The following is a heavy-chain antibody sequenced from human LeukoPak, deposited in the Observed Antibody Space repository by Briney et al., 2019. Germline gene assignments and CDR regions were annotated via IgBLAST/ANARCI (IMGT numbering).Heavy chain of an antibody. CDR3: AKASYDSSGYYSPAEYFQH. D-gene: IGHD3-22*01. CDR2: ISGSGGST. J-gene: IGHJ1*01. Sequence: PGGSLRLSCAASGFTFSSYAMSWVRQAPGKGLEWVSAISGSGGSTHYADSVKGRFTISRDNSKNTLYLQMNSLRAEDTAVYYCAKASYDSSGYYSPAEYFQHWGQGTLVTVSS. CDR1: GFTFSSYA. V-gene: IGHV3-23*01.